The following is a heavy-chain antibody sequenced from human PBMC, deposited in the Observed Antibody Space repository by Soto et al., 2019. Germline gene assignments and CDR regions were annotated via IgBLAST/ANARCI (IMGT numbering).Heavy chain of an antibody. CDR1: GFTFSSHA. J-gene: IGHJ4*02. CDR3: AILRGRSGSQFFDY. V-gene: IGHV3-23*01. Sequence: GGSLRLSCAASGFTFSSHAMSWVRQAPGKGLEWVSAISGSGGSTYYADSVKGRFTISRDNSKNTLYLQMNSLRAEDTAVYYCAILRGRSGSQFFDYWGQGTLVTVS. CDR2: ISGSGGST. D-gene: IGHD1-26*01.